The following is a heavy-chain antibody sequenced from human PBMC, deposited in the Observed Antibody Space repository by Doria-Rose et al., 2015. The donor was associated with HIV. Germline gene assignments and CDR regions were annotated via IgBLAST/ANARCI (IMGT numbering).Heavy chain of an antibody. J-gene: IGHJ4*02. CDR3: ARIKSSRWYHKYYFDF. CDR2: IFTDDER. V-gene: IGHV2-26*01. D-gene: IGHD6-13*01. Sequence: QITLRESGPVLVKPTVTLTLTCTVSGVSLSSPGMGVSWIRQPPGKALEWLANIFTDDERSYKTSLKSRLTISRGTSKSQVVLTMTDVDPVDTATYYCARIKSSRWYHKYYFDFWGQGTLVIVSA. CDR1: GVSLSSPGMG.